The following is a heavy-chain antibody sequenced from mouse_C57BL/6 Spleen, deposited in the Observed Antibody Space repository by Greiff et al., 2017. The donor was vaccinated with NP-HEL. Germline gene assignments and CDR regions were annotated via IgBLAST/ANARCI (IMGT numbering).Heavy chain of an antibody. CDR1: GYTFTDYY. V-gene: IGHV1-76*01. J-gene: IGHJ3*01. Sequence: VQLQQSGAELVRPGASVKLSCKASGYTFTDYYINWVKQRPGQGLEWIARIYPGSGNTYYNEKFKGKATLTAEKSSSTAYMQLSSLTSEDSAVYFCARSGANWDVGFAYWGQGTLVTVSA. CDR3: ARSGANWDVGFAY. D-gene: IGHD4-1*01. CDR2: IYPGSGNT.